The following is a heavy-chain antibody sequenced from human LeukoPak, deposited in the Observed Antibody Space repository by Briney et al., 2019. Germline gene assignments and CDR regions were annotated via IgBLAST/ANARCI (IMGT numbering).Heavy chain of an antibody. D-gene: IGHD6-13*01. CDR1: GFTFSNYG. V-gene: IGHV3-30*18. J-gene: IGHJ4*02. CDR3: AKPREASSGTGRYFDY. CDR2: ISYDGSNE. Sequence: PGGSLRLSCTASGFTFSNYGMHWVRQTPGKGLEWVAVISYDGSNEYYADSVKGRFTISRDNSKNTLFLQMNSLRAEDTAVYYCAKPREASSGTGRYFDYWGQGTLVSVSP.